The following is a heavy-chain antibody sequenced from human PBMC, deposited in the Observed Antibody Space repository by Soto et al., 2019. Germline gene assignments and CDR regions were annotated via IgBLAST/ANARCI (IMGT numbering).Heavy chain of an antibody. D-gene: IGHD3-10*01. Sequence: VGSMRLSCAASGFTFSSYGMHWVRQAPGKGLEWVAVISYDGSNKYYADSVKGRFTISRDNSKNTLYLQMNSLRAEDTAVYYCARDTARAMVRIYYGMDVWGQGTTVTVSS. CDR1: GFTFSSYG. CDR2: ISYDGSNK. V-gene: IGHV3-30*03. J-gene: IGHJ6*02. CDR3: ARDTARAMVRIYYGMDV.